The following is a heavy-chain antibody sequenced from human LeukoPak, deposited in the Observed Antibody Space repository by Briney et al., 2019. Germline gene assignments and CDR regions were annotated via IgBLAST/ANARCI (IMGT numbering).Heavy chain of an antibody. CDR1: GGSISSYY. CDR2: IYYSGST. CDR3: AREAGDFWSGPYYFDY. J-gene: IGHJ4*02. Sequence: SETLSLTCTVSGGSISSYYWSCIRQPPGKGLEWIGYIYYSGSTNYNPSLKSRVTISVDTSKNQFSLKLSSVTAADTAVYYCAREAGDFWSGPYYFDYWGQGTLVTVSS. D-gene: IGHD3-3*01. V-gene: IGHV4-59*01.